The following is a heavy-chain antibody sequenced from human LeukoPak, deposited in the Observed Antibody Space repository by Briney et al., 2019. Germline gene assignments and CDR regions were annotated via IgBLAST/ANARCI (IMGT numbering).Heavy chain of an antibody. V-gene: IGHV3-53*01. CDR1: GFIVSSNY. D-gene: IGHD4-17*01. Sequence: TGGSLRLSCAASGFIVSSNYMNWVRQAPGKGLEWVSIIYSGGATYYADSVKGRFTISRDNPENTLYLQMNSLRAEDTAVYYCARDRNDYGDYGSYEVWGQGTLVTVSS. CDR2: IYSGGAT. CDR3: ARDRNDYGDYGSYEV. J-gene: IGHJ4*02.